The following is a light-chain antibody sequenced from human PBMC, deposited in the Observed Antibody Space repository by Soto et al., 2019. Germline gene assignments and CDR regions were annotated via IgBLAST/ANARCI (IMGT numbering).Light chain of an antibody. CDR3: QQRSNWPPT. CDR2: DAS. J-gene: IGKJ4*01. V-gene: IGKV3-11*01. CDR1: QSVTNS. Sequence: EIVLTQSPATLSLSPGERATLSCRASQSVTNSLAWYQQKPGQAPRLLVYDASNRATGIPARFSGSGSGTDFTLTISSLEPEDFAVYYCQQRSNWPPTFGGGTKVDI.